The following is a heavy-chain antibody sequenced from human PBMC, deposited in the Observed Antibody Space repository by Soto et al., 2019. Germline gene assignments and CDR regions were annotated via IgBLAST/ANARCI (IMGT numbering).Heavy chain of an antibody. CDR3: ARESTSNSIGCYPDY. CDR1: GYTFSRYS. CDR2: ISTYTGNT. J-gene: IGHJ4*01. D-gene: IGHD3-22*01. V-gene: IGHV1-18*01. Sequence: ASVKVSCKASGYTFSRYSINWIRQAPGQGLEWMGWISTYTGNTKYAQKLQGRVTMTTDTSTSTAYREVRSLRSDDTAVYYCARESTSNSIGCYPDYWG.